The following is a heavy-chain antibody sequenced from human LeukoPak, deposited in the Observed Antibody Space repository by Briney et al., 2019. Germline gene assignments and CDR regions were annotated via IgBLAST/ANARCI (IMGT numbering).Heavy chain of an antibody. CDR2: ISSSSSYI. V-gene: IGHV3-21*01. J-gene: IGHJ4*02. CDR3: ARAFGSAFTRDSSSWSEFDY. Sequence: GGSLRLSCAASGFTFSSYSMNWVRQAPGKGLEWVSSISSSSSYIYYADSVKGRFTISRDNAKNSLYLQMNSLRAEDTAVYYCARAFGSAFTRDSSSWSEFDYWGQGILVTVSS. D-gene: IGHD6-13*01. CDR1: GFTFSSYS.